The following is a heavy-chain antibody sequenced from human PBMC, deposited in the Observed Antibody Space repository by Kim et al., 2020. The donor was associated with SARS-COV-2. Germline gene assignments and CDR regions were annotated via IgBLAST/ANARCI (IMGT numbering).Heavy chain of an antibody. CDR3: ARDLYLGQDYVWGSYRPQSDY. D-gene: IGHD3-16*02. Sequence: ASVKVSCKASGYTFTSYGISWVRQAPGQGLEWMGWISAYNGNTNYAQKLQGRVTMTTDTSTSTAYMELRSLRSDDTAVYYCARDLYLGQDYVWGSYRPQSDYWGQGTLVTVSS. V-gene: IGHV1-18*01. J-gene: IGHJ4*02. CDR2: ISAYNGNT. CDR1: GYTFTSYG.